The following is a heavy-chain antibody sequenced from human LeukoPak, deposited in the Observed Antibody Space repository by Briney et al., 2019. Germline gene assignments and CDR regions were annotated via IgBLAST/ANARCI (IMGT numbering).Heavy chain of an antibody. Sequence: GGSLRLSCAASGFTFSSYAMHWVRQAPGKGLEWVAVISYDGSNKYYADSVKGRFTISRDNSKNTLYLQMNSLRAEDTAVYYCASEGEDAFDIWGQGTMVTVSS. V-gene: IGHV3-30-3*01. CDR2: ISYDGSNK. CDR3: ASEGEDAFDI. CDR1: GFTFSSYA. D-gene: IGHD3-16*01. J-gene: IGHJ3*02.